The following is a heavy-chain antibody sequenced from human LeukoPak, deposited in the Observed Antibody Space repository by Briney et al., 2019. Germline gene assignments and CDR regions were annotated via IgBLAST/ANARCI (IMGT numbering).Heavy chain of an antibody. CDR1: GGSISSYY. J-gene: IGHJ4*02. V-gene: IGHV4-59*08. Sequence: SETLSLTCTVSGGSISSYYWSWIRQPPGKGLEWIGSIYHSGSTYYNPSLKSRVTISVDTSKNQFSLKLSSVTAADTAVYYCARRSSGYFFDYWGQGTLVTVSS. CDR3: ARRSSGYFFDY. D-gene: IGHD6-25*01. CDR2: IYHSGST.